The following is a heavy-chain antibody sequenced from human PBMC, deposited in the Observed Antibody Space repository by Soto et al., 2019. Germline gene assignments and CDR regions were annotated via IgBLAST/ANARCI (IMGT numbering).Heavy chain of an antibody. D-gene: IGHD3-22*01. V-gene: IGHV1-69*06. CDR3: ARDYYDSSASRIRGAFDI. CDR1: GGTFGSYA. CDR2: IIPIFGTA. Sequence: SVKVSCKASGGTFGSYAISWVRQAPGQGLEWMGGIIPIFGTANYAQKFQGRVTITADKSTSTAYMELSSLRSEDTAVYYCARDYYDSSASRIRGAFDIWGQGTMVTVSS. J-gene: IGHJ3*02.